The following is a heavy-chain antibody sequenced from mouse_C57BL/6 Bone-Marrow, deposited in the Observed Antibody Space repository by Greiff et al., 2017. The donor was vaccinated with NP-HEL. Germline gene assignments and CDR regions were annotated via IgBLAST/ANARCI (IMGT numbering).Heavy chain of an antibody. CDR1: GYAFSSSW. CDR2: IYPGDGDT. J-gene: IGHJ3*01. D-gene: IGHD2-2*01. CDR3: AREGYGYGFAY. Sequence: VQRVESGPELVKPGASVKISCKASGYAFSSSWMNWVKQRPGKGLEWIGRIYPGDGDTNYNGKFKGKATLTADKSSSTAYMQLSSLTSEDSAVYFCAREGYGYGFAYWGQGTLVTVSA. V-gene: IGHV1-82*01.